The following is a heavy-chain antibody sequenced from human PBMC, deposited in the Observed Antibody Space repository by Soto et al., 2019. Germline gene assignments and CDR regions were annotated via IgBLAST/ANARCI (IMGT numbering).Heavy chain of an antibody. Sequence: ASVEVSCKASENTFSTYLVHWVRQVHGEGLEWIGWHNGYNGQTEYSQKFQGRVTITRDTSAKTAYLELRSLTSEDTAVYYCAGPHDRAGLGTWGQGPMITV. J-gene: IGHJ5*02. V-gene: IGHV1-3*01. D-gene: IGHD1-1*01. CDR1: ENTFSTYL. CDR2: HNGYNGQT. CDR3: AGPHDRAGLGT.